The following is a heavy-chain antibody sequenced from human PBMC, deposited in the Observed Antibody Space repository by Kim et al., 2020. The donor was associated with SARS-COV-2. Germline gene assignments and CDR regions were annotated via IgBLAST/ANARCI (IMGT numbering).Heavy chain of an antibody. V-gene: IGHV5-51*01. CDR3: ASIGDVDY. CDR2: DSDT. J-gene: IGHJ4*02. Sequence: DSDTRYSPSFQGQVTISADKSISTAYLQWSSLKASDTAMYYCASIGDVDYWGQGTLVTVSS.